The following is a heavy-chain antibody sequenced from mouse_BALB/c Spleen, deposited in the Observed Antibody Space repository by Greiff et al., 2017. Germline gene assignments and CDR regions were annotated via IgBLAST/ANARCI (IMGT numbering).Heavy chain of an antibody. D-gene: IGHD1-1*01. Sequence: EVKLQESGPGLVKPSQSLSLTCTVTGYSITSDYAWNWIRQFPGNKLEWMGYISYSGSTSYNPSLKSRISITRDTSKNQFFLQLNSVTTEDTATYYCARGYYGSRSLDYWGQGTTLTVSS. V-gene: IGHV3-2*02. CDR2: ISYSGST. CDR3: ARGYYGSRSLDY. CDR1: GYSITSDYA. J-gene: IGHJ2*01.